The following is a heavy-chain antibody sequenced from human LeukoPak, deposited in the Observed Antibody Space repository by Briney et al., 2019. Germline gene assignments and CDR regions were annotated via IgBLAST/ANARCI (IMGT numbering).Heavy chain of an antibody. D-gene: IGHD5-12*01. CDR2: IYYNGDT. CDR3: ARRHIIVAGPEYFDY. J-gene: IGHJ4*02. V-gene: IGHV4-39*01. CDR1: GASITSNGYF. Sequence: SETLSLTSTVTGASITSNGYFWSWIRQPPGKGLEWIGNIYYNGDTYYKPSLKSRVTISVDTSKRQFSLRLNSVTAADTSVYYCARRHIIVAGPEYFDYWGLGTLVTVSS.